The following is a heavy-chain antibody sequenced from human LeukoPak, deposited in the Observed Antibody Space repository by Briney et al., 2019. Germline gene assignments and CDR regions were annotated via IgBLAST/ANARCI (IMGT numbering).Heavy chain of an antibody. D-gene: IGHD4-17*01. J-gene: IGHJ4*02. V-gene: IGHV3-15*01. CDR1: GFTFSSYA. Sequence: GGSLRLSCAASGFTFSSYAMSWVRQAPGKGLEWVGRIKSKTDGGTTDYAAPVKGRFTVSRDDSINTLYLQMSSLKTEDTAVYYCAAQGGSGDLRYWGQGTLVTVSS. CDR3: AAQGGSGDLRY. CDR2: IKSKTDGGTT.